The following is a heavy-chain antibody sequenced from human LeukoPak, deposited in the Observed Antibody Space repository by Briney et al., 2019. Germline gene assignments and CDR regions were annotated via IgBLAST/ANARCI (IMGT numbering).Heavy chain of an antibody. CDR2: ISSSGSTI. CDR3: ARIWNDDGNWFDP. CDR1: GSTFSSYE. Sequence: GGSLRLSCAASGSTFSSYEMNWVRQAPGKGLEWVSYISSSGSTIYYADSVKGRFTISGDNAKNSLYLQMNSLRAEDTAVYYCARIWNDDGNWFDPWGQGTLVTVSS. D-gene: IGHD1-1*01. J-gene: IGHJ5*02. V-gene: IGHV3-48*03.